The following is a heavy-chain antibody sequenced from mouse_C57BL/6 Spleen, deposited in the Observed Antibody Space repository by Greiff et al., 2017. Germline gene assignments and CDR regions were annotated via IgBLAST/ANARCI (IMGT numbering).Heavy chain of an antibody. V-gene: IGHV1-18*01. CDR3: ARLGIGFAY. Sequence: VQLQQSGPELVKPGASVKIPCKASGYTFTDYNMDWVKQSHGKSLEWIGDINPNNGGTIYNQKFKGKATFTVDKSSSTAYMELRSLTSEDTAVYYCARLGIGFAYWGQGTLVPVSA. J-gene: IGHJ3*01. D-gene: IGHD4-1*01. CDR2: INPNNGGT. CDR1: GYTFTDYN.